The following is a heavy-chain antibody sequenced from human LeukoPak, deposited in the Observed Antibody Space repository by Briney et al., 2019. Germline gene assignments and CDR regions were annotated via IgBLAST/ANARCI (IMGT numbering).Heavy chain of an antibody. CDR1: GFTFSIYA. CDR2: INWNGGST. V-gene: IGHV3-20*04. Sequence: GGSLRLSCAASGFTFSIYAMSWVRQAPGKGLEWVSGINWNGGSTGYADSVKGRFTISRDNAKNSLYLQMNSLRDEDTALYYCARDRYGSGDYAFDIWGQGTMVTVSS. D-gene: IGHD3-10*01. J-gene: IGHJ3*02. CDR3: ARDRYGSGDYAFDI.